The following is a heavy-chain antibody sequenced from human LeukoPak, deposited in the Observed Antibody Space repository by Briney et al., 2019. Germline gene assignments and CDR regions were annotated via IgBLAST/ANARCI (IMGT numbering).Heavy chain of an antibody. CDR2: ISHDGSNK. J-gene: IGHJ4*02. V-gene: IGHV3-30*18. Sequence: GGSLRLSCAASGLTLSSYGMHWVRQAPGKGLEWVAVISHDGSNKYYADSAKGQFTISRDNAKNTLYLQMDSLSVEGTAVYYCAKLRGYYGSGQQITLDYWGQGTLVTVSS. CDR3: AKLRGYYGSGQQITLDY. CDR1: GLTLSSYG. D-gene: IGHD3-10*01.